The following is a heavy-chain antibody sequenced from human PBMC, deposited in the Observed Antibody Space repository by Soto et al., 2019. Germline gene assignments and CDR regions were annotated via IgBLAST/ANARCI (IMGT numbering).Heavy chain of an antibody. CDR3: ARELRDGYNPLEYYFDY. J-gene: IGHJ4*02. CDR2: IWYDGSNK. CDR1: GFTFSSYG. D-gene: IGHD5-12*01. V-gene: IGHV3-33*01. Sequence: QVQLMESGGGVVQPGRSLRLSCAASGFTFSSYGMHWVRQAPGKGLEWVALIWYDGSNKYYADSVKGRFTISRDNSKNTLYLQMHSLKADDTAVYYCARELRDGYNPLEYYFDYWGQGTLVTVSS.